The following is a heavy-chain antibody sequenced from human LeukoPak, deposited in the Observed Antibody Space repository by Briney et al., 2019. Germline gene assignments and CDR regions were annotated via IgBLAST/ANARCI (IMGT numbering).Heavy chain of an antibody. CDR1: GYTFTSYA. V-gene: IGHV1-3*01. Sequence: ASVKVSCKASGYTFTSYAMHWVRQAPGQRLEWMGWINAGNGNTKYSQKFQGRVTITRDTSASTAYMELSSLRPEDTAVYYCARGGSGWPHDAFDIWGQGTMVTVSS. J-gene: IGHJ3*02. CDR2: INAGNGNT. D-gene: IGHD6-19*01. CDR3: ARGGSGWPHDAFDI.